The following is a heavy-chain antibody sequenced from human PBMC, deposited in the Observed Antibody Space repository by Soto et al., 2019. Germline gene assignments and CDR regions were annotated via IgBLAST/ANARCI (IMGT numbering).Heavy chain of an antibody. CDR1: GVSLSGHF. Sequence: QVHLQESGPGLVKPSETLSLICNVSGVSLSGHFWSWIRQPAGKTLEWIGRIYSGGVHRYSHSLRSRVRMSLDASTKHFSLSLSSVTAADTAVYFCARGDSGSSDHFDYWGQGILVTVSS. D-gene: IGHD1-26*01. CDR2: IYSGGVH. J-gene: IGHJ4*02. CDR3: ARGDSGSSDHFDY. V-gene: IGHV4-4*07.